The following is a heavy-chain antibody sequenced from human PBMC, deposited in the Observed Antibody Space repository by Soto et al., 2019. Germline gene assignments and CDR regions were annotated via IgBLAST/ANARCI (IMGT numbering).Heavy chain of an antibody. V-gene: IGHV4-61*01. CDR1: GGSFSNKTYY. CDR2: VYYIGTT. J-gene: IGHJ4*02. Sequence: PSETLSLTCSVSGGSFSNKTYYWSWIRQPPGKRLEWFGYVYYIGTTNYNPSLKSRVTISVALAKNQFSLRLSSVTTADTALYYVARTTAGPNTLRSRYVFDYWGQGTLVTVS. CDR3: ARTTAGPNTLRSRYVFDY. D-gene: IGHD4-17*01.